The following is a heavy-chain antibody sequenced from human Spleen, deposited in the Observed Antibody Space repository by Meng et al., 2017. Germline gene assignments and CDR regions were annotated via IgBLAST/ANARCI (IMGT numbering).Heavy chain of an antibody. CDR1: GFTFDDHG. D-gene: IGHD1-1*01. CDR3: ATDNEPDSY. Sequence: GESLKISCAASGFTFDDHGMSWVRQAPGKGLEWVSSIRNSGTTTFYADSVKGRFTISRDNSKNTLYLQMSSLRAEDTAIYYCATDNEPDSYWGQGTLVTVSS. J-gene: IGHJ4*02. V-gene: IGHV3-23*01. CDR2: IRNSGTTT.